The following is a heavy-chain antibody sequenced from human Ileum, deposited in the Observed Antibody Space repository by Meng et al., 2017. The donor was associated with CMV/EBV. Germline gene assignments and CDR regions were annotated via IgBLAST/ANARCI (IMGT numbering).Heavy chain of an antibody. V-gene: IGHV1-2*06. CDR3: TRKFGGYYDY. J-gene: IGHJ4*02. Sequence: SCEASGYTVTAYYIHWVRQAPGQGHEWMGRINHNSGSTDYAQKFQGRSTMARDTSISTIYMEVNRLTSDDTAFYYCTRKFGGYYDYWGQGTLVTVSS. CDR1: GYTVTAYY. D-gene: IGHD3-22*01. CDR2: INHNSGST.